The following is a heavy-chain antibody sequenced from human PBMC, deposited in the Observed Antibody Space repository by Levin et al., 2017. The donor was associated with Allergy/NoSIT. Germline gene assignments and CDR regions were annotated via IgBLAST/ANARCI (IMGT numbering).Heavy chain of an antibody. D-gene: IGHD5-18*01. CDR1: GFTFSDYA. V-gene: IGHV3-33*01. CDR3: ARGAYNYGAINDY. Sequence: GESLKISCAASGFTFSDYAMHWVRQAPGKGLEWVAVIWYDGSNKYYADSVKGRFAISRDNSENTLFLQMGRLRAEDSAIYYCARGAYNYGAINDYWGQGTLVTVSS. CDR2: IWYDGSNK. J-gene: IGHJ4*02.